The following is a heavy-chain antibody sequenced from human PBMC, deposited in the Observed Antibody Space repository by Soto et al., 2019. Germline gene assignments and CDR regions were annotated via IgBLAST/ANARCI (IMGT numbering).Heavy chain of an antibody. CDR3: ASSYSNYALIDYYYYGMDV. CDR1: GYTFTSYA. D-gene: IGHD4-4*01. Sequence: QVQLVQSGAEVKKPGASVKVSCKASGYTFTSYAMHWVRQAPGQRLEWMGWINAGNGNTKYSQKFQGRATITRDTSASTAYMELSSLRSEDTAVYYCASSYSNYALIDYYYYGMDVWGQGTMVTVSS. CDR2: INAGNGNT. V-gene: IGHV1-3*01. J-gene: IGHJ6*02.